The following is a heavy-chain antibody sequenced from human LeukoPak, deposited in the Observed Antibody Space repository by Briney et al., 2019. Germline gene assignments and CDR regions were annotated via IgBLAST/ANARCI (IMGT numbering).Heavy chain of an antibody. CDR3: TRLTSSTWSDAFDI. V-gene: IGHV3-73*01. Sequence: GGSLRLSCAASGFTFSGSAIHWVRQASGEGLEWVGRIRPETDGYATAYAASVKGRFTISRDDSKDTAYLQMNSLTTEDTAVYYCTRLTSSTWSDAFDIWGQGTMVTVSS. CDR2: IRPETDGYAT. CDR1: GFTFSGSA. D-gene: IGHD6-13*01. J-gene: IGHJ3*02.